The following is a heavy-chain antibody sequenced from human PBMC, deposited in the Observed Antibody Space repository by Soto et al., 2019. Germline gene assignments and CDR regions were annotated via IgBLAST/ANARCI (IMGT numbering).Heavy chain of an antibody. CDR1: GFTFTSYS. CDR3: AKTPRQWLVYVDY. D-gene: IGHD6-19*01. Sequence: GGSLRLSCAASGFTFTSYSMNWVRQAPGKGLEWVSYISSSGGTTYYADSVKGRFTVSRDNSKDTLNLQMNSLGAEDTAIYYCAKTPRQWLVYVDYWGQGTLVTVSS. J-gene: IGHJ4*02. CDR2: ISSSGGTT. V-gene: IGHV3-48*01.